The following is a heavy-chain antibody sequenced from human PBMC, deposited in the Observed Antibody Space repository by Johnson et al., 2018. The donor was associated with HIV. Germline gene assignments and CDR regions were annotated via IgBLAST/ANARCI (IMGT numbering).Heavy chain of an antibody. CDR3: ARDHGGNNWNDIAFDI. J-gene: IGHJ3*02. Sequence: VHLVESGGGVVRPGGSLRLSCAASGFTFDDYGMSWVRQAPGKGLEWVSGVNWNGGSTGYADSVRGRFSISRDNAKNSLYLQMNSLRAEDTALYYCARDHGGNNWNDIAFDIWGQGTMVTVSS. V-gene: IGHV3-20*04. D-gene: IGHD1-1*01. CDR1: GFTFDDYG. CDR2: VNWNGGST.